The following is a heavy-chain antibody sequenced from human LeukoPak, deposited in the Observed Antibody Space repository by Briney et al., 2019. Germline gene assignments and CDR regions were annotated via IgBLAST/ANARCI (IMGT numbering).Heavy chain of an antibody. V-gene: IGHV3-11*04. CDR3: ARDFSDPNYYFYYMDV. J-gene: IGHJ6*03. D-gene: IGHD1-26*01. CDR2: ISSSGSTI. Sequence: PGGSLRLSCAASGFTFSNYYMSWIRQAPGKGLEWLSYISSSGSTIYYADSVKGRFTISRDNAKNSLYLHMNSLRAEDTAVYYCARDFSDPNYYFYYMDVWGKGTTVTVPS. CDR1: GFTFSNYY.